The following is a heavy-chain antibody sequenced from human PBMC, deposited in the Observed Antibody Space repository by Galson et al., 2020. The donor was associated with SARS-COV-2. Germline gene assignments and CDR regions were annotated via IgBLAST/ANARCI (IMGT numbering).Heavy chain of an antibody. CDR1: GFTFSSYA. CDR2: ISGSGGST. J-gene: IGHJ2*01. CDR3: AKPDYGDYQDWYFDL. Sequence: LSLTCAASGFTFSSYAMSWVRQAPGKGLEWVSAISGSGGSTYYADSVKGRFTISRDNSKNTLYLQMNSLRAEDTAVYYCAKPDYGDYQDWYFDLWGRGTLVTVSS. V-gene: IGHV3-23*01. D-gene: IGHD4-17*01.